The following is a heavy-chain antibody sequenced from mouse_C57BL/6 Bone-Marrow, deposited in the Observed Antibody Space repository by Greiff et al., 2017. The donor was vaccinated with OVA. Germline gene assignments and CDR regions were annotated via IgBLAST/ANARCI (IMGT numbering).Heavy chain of an antibody. Sequence: VQLQQPGAELVKPGASVKLSCKASGYTFTSYWMQWVKQSPGQGLEWIGEIDPSDSSTNYNQKFKGKATLTVDTSSSTSYMQLSSLTSEDYAVYYCARDYYGTTYYFDYWGQGTTLTVSS. D-gene: IGHD1-1*01. V-gene: IGHV1-50*01. CDR3: ARDYYGTTYYFDY. CDR1: GYTFTSYW. J-gene: IGHJ2*01. CDR2: IDPSDSST.